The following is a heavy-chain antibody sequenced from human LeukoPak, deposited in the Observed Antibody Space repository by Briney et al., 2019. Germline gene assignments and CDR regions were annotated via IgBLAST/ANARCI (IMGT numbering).Heavy chain of an antibody. D-gene: IGHD3-9*01. J-gene: IGHJ4*02. CDR1: EFTFSDYA. CDR3: AKEGTLMTYYDILTGTLDY. V-gene: IGHV3-23*01. Sequence: PGGSLRLSCAASEFTFSDYAMSWVRQAPGKGLEWVSAIRGSGGSTNYADSVKGRFTISGDNSKNTLYLQMNSLRAEDTAVYYCAKEGTLMTYYDILTGTLDYWGQGTLVTVSS. CDR2: IRGSGGST.